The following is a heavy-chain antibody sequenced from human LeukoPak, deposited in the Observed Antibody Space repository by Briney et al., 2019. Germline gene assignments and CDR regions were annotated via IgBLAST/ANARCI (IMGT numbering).Heavy chain of an antibody. D-gene: IGHD3-16*02. CDR2: INSDGSST. J-gene: IGHJ4*02. Sequence: GGSLRLSCAASGFXFSSYWIHWVRQAPGKGLVWVSRINSDGSSTSYADSVKGRFTISRDNAKNSLYLQMNSLRAEDTAVYYCASMITFGGVIVAPGGQGTLSPSPQ. CDR1: GFXFSSYW. CDR3: ASMITFGGVIVAP. V-gene: IGHV3-74*01.